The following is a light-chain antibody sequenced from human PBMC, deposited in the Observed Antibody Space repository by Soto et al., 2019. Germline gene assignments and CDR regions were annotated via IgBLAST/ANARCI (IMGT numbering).Light chain of an antibody. Sequence: IHMTHSPSALSATEGDRVTINCRASQSISSWLAWYQQKPGKAPKLLIYDASSLESGVPSRFSGSGSGTEFTLTISSLQPDDFATYYCQQYNSYWTSAQRAKVDI. CDR2: DAS. V-gene: IGKV1-5*01. CDR1: QSISSW. J-gene: IGKJ1*01. CDR3: QQYNSYWT.